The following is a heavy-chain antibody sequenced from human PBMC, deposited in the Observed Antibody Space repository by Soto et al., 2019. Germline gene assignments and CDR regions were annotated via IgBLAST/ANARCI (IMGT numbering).Heavy chain of an antibody. CDR1: GFTFSNYW. J-gene: IGHJ5*02. CDR3: TRDVYGATGWFDP. D-gene: IGHD4-17*01. V-gene: IGHV3-7*03. Sequence: LRLSCAASGFTFSNYWMTWVRQAPGKGLEWVANIKQDGGEKYYVDSVKGRFTISRDNAKNSLYLQMNSLRAEDTAVYCCTRDVYGATGWFDPWGQGTLVTVSS. CDR2: IKQDGGEK.